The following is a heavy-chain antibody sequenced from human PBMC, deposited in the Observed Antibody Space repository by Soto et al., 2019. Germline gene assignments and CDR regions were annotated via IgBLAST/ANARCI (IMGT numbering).Heavy chain of an antibody. CDR3: ARILTGSNSAFDI. D-gene: IGHD3-9*01. CDR2: IYYSGST. V-gene: IGHV4-61*08. J-gene: IGHJ3*02. Sequence: PSETLSLTCTVSGGSISSGGYYWSWIRQHPGKGLEWIGYIYYSGSTNYNPSLKSRVTISVDTSKNQFSLKLSSVTAADTAVYYCARILTGSNSAFDIWGQGTMVTVSS. CDR1: GGSISSGGYY.